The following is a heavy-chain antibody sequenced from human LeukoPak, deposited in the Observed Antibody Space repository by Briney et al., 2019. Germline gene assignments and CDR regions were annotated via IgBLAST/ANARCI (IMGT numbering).Heavy chain of an antibody. J-gene: IGHJ4*02. Sequence: SETLSLTCTVSGGSISSYYWSWIRQPAGKGLEWIGSIYYSGSTYYNPSLKSRVTISVDTSKNQFSLKLSPVTAADTAVYYCASQGYYDSSGYYYIRFDYWGQGTLVTVSS. CDR3: ASQGYYDSSGYYYIRFDY. V-gene: IGHV4-59*05. CDR1: GGSISSYY. CDR2: IYYSGST. D-gene: IGHD3-22*01.